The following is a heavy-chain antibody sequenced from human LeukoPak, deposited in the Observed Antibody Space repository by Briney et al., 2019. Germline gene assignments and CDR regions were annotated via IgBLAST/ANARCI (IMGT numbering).Heavy chain of an antibody. CDR1: GGSFSGYY. Sequence: SETLSLTCAVYGGSFSGYYWSWIRQPPGEGLEWIGEINHSGSTNYNPSLKSRVTISVDTSKNQFSLKLSSVTAADTAVYYCARGGGSSTSCYFCYYYGMDVWGKGTTVTVSS. CDR2: INHSGST. CDR3: ARGGGSSTSCYFCYYYGMDV. V-gene: IGHV4-34*01. J-gene: IGHJ6*04. D-gene: IGHD2-2*01.